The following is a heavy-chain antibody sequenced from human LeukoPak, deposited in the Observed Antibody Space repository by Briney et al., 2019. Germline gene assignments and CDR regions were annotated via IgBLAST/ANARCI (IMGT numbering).Heavy chain of an antibody. D-gene: IGHD5-18*01. Sequence: GGSLRLSCAASGFIFSSYWMAWVRQAPGKGLEWVTNIKEDGSDKNYVESLKGRFTISRDNAKNSLYLQMDSLRAEDTAVYYCARDAGYGYDRFDYWGQGTQVTVSS. CDR3: ARDAGYGYDRFDY. V-gene: IGHV3-7*01. CDR2: IKEDGSDK. CDR1: GFIFSSYW. J-gene: IGHJ4*02.